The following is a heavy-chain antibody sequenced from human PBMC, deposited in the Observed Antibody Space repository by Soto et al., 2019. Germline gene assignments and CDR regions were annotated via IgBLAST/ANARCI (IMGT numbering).Heavy chain of an antibody. Sequence: GGSLRLSCVASGFTFNNYWMHWVRQTPEKGLVWVSPINSNGTSAHYADSVKGGFTISRDNAKNTVDLQMNSLRDEDTALYYCARDDIGVGIDNWGQGTLVTVSS. CDR2: INSNGTSA. V-gene: IGHV3-74*01. J-gene: IGHJ4*02. CDR3: ARDDIGVGIDN. D-gene: IGHD2-8*01. CDR1: GFTFNNYW.